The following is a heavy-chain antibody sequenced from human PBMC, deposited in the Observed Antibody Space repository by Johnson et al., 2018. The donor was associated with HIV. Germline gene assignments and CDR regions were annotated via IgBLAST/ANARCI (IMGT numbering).Heavy chain of an antibody. CDR3: VKMYYNFWSGYSAQMDAFDV. V-gene: IGHV3-30*18. Sequence: VQLVESGGGLVQPGGSLRLSCGASGFSVSRNHMNWVRQVPGKGLEWVAVILNDGTNQFYADSVKGRFTISRDNSKNTLYLEMYSLRVEDTAVYYCVKMYYNFWSGYSAQMDAFDVWGQGTMVTVSS. CDR1: GFSVSRNH. J-gene: IGHJ3*01. CDR2: ILNDGTNQ. D-gene: IGHD3-3*01.